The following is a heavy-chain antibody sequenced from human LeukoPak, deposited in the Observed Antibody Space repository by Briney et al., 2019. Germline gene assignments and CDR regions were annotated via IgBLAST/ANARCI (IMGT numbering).Heavy chain of an antibody. CDR1: GFTCSSYI. CDR3: AGQGYSGSYYLDY. D-gene: IGHD1-26*01. CDR2: ISSSSSTI. Sequence: GGSLRLSCVASGFTCSSYIMNWVRQAPGKGLEWVSYISSSSSTIYYADSVKGRFTISRDNAKNSLYLQMNSLRAEDTAVYYCAGQGYSGSYYLDYWGQGTLVTVSS. J-gene: IGHJ4*02. V-gene: IGHV3-48*01.